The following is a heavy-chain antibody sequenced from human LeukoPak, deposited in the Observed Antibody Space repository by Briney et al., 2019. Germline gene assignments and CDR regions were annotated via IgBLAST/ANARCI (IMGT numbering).Heavy chain of an antibody. Sequence: GASVKVSCKASGYTFTSYGISWVRQAPGQGLEWMGWISAYNGNTNYAQKLQGRVTMTTDTSTSTAYMELRSLRSDDTAVYYCARGYCGGDCHSGYNWFDPWGQGTLVTVAS. J-gene: IGHJ5*02. V-gene: IGHV1-18*01. CDR1: GYTFTSYG. D-gene: IGHD2-21*02. CDR2: ISAYNGNT. CDR3: ARGYCGGDCHSGYNWFDP.